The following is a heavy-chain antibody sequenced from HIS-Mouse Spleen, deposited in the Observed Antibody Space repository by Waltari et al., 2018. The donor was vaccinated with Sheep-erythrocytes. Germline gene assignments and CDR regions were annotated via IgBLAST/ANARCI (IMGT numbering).Heavy chain of an antibody. Sequence: QVQLVQSGAEVKKPGASVKVSCKASGYTFTSYDSNWVRQATGQGLEWMGWMNPNSGTTGYAQKFQGRVTMTRNTSISTAYMELSSLRSEDTAVYYCARVNLYSSGWYAYYYYGMDVWGQGTTVTVSS. V-gene: IGHV1-8*01. J-gene: IGHJ6*02. D-gene: IGHD6-19*01. CDR2: MNPNSGTT. CDR3: ARVNLYSSGWYAYYYYGMDV. CDR1: GYTFTSYD.